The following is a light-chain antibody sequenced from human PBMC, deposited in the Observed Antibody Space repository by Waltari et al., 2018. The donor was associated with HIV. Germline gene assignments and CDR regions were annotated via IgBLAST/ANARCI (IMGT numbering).Light chain of an antibody. V-gene: IGLV6-57*03. J-gene: IGLJ3*02. CDR3: QSHDSSNHWV. Sequence: NLMLTQPRSVSASPGKTVTISCTRSSGSLASDYVQWSQQRPGSAPTTVIYMDTQRPSGVPDRFSGSIDSSSNSASLTISGLKTEDEADYYCQSHDSSNHWVFGGGTKLTVL. CDR1: SGSLASDY. CDR2: MDT.